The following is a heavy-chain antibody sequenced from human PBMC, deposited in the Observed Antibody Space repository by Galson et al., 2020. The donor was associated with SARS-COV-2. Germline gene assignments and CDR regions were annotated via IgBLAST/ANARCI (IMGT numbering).Heavy chain of an antibody. D-gene: IGHD2-21*02. CDR1: GFLLTTSGMC. CDR3: ARFHTAKATFDI. CDR2: IDWDGDK. J-gene: IGHJ3*02. V-gene: IGHV2-70*01. Sequence: SGPTLVKPTQTLTLTCNFSGFLLTTSGMCVSWIRQPPGKALEWLALIDWDGDKYYSTSLKTRLSISKDTSKNQVVLTMTNMDPVDTATYFCARFHTAKATFDIWGQGTTVSVSS.